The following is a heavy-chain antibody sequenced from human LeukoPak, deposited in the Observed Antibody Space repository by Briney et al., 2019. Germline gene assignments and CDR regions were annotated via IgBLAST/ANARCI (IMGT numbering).Heavy chain of an antibody. J-gene: IGHJ4*02. D-gene: IGHD6-19*01. V-gene: IGHV3-48*04. CDR2: ISSSSSTL. CDR1: GFTFSSYS. CDR3: ARGLPVYSSGWYFDF. Sequence: PGGSLRLSCAASGFTFSSYSMNWVRQAPGKGLEWVPYISSSSSTLHYADSVRGRFTISRDNAKDSLYLQMNSLRAEDTAVYYCARGLPVYSSGWYFDFWGQGTLVTVSS.